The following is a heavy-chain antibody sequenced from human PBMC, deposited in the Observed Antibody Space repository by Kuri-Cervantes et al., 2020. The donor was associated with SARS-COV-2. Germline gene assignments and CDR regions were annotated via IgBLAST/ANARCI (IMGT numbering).Heavy chain of an antibody. Sequence: LSCAVAGGFICNGMYYWSWIRRPAGKGLDWIGYIYTSGTTNYNPSLKSRFTISVDTSKTQFSLKLSSVTAADTAVYYCARVNYDSSGDMGLSHNWFDPWGQGTLVTVSS. CDR3: ARVNYDSSGDMGLSHNWFDP. D-gene: IGHD3-22*01. CDR2: IYTSGTT. J-gene: IGHJ5*02. V-gene: IGHV4-61*09. CDR1: GGFICNGMYY.